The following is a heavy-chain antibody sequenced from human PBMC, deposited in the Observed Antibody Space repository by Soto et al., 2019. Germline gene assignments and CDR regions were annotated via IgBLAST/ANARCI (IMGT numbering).Heavy chain of an antibody. D-gene: IGHD3-10*01. V-gene: IGHV1-69*19. CDR2: ISPMFGAA. J-gene: IGHJ4*02. CDR3: ARDVQVRSHAFVY. CDR1: GGTFNTYA. Sequence: QVQLVQSGAEMKTPGSSVKVSCQTSGGTFNTYAMNWGRQAPGQGPEWMGDISPMFGAANYAPKFRGRVTMTADESTGTSYMQLSSWTSEDTALYFCARDVQVRSHAFVYWGQGTLVTVSS.